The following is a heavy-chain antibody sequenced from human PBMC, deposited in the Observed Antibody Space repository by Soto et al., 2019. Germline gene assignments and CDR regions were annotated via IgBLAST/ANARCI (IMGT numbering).Heavy chain of an antibody. CDR2: INPSGGST. J-gene: IGHJ4*02. V-gene: IGHV1-46*03. CDR3: ARVKKSSSWYARVDY. Sequence: ASVKVSCKASGYTFTSYYIHWVRQAPGQGLEWMGIINPSGGSTSYAQKFQGRVTMTRDTSTSTVYMELSSLRSEDTALYYCARVKKSSSWYARVDYWGQGTLVTVSS. D-gene: IGHD6-13*01. CDR1: GYTFTSYY.